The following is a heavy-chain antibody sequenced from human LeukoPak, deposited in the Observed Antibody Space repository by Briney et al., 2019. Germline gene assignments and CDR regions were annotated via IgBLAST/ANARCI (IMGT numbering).Heavy chain of an antibody. CDR3: ARDPDSSGYFRWFDP. V-gene: IGHV4-34*01. D-gene: IGHD3-22*01. J-gene: IGHJ5*02. Sequence: SETLSLTCAVYGGSFSGYYWSWIRQPPGKGLEWIGEINHSGSTNYNPSLKSRVTISVDTSKNQFSLKLSSVTAADTAVYYCARDPDSSGYFRWFDPWGQGTLVTVSS. CDR1: GGSFSGYY. CDR2: INHSGST.